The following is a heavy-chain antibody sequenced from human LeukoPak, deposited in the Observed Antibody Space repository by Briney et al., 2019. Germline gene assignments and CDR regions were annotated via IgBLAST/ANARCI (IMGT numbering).Heavy chain of an antibody. J-gene: IGHJ4*02. D-gene: IGHD2/OR15-2a*01. CDR3: GRGPSTAVNNRSYFDF. CDR2: INPSGGST. Sequence: ASVKVSCKASGYTYTSYYMHWVRQAPGQGLEWMGIINPSGGSTSYAQKFQGRVTMTRATSISTAYMELSRLRSDDTAVYYCGRGPSTAVNNRSYFDFWGQGTLLTVSS. V-gene: IGHV1-46*01. CDR1: GYTYTSYY.